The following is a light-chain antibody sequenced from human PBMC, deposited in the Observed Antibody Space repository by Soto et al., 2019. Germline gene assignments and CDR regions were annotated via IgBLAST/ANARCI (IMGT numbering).Light chain of an antibody. CDR3: CSYAGSYTRV. J-gene: IGLJ1*01. Sequence: LTERRAGYGCTSRSSPYPYTRTSSDVGGYNYVSWYQQHPGKAPKLMIYDVSKRPSGVPDRFSGSKSGNTASLTISGLQAEDEADYYCCSYAGSYTRVFGTGTKVTVL. CDR1: SSDVGGYNY. CDR2: DVS. V-gene: IGLV2-11*01.